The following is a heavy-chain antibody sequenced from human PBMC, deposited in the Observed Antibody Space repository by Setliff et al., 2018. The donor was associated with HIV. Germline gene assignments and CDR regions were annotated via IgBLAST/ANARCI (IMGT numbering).Heavy chain of an antibody. V-gene: IGHV3-53*01. J-gene: IGHJ6*02. CDR1: GITVSGIY. Sequence: PGGSLRLSCVASGITVSGIYMTWVRQAPGKGLEWVSVINGGTTTYYADSVKGRFTISRDNSKNTPYLQMNSLRAEDTAVYYCAKPLTQWGVSPYHYAVDVWGQGTTVTVSS. CDR3: AKPLTQWGVSPYHYAVDV. D-gene: IGHD1-26*01. CDR2: INGGTTT.